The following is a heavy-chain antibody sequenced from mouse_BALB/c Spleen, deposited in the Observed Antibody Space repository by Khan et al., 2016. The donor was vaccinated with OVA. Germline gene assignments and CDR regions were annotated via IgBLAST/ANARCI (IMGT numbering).Heavy chain of an antibody. CDR3: ARPYYGSAWFAY. V-gene: IGHV2-9*02. CDR2: LWAGGST. D-gene: IGHD1-1*01. Sequence: QVQLKESGPGLVAPSQSLSITCTVSGFSLTSHGVHWVRQPPGKGLEWLGVLWAGGSTNYNSALMSRLSISKDNSKNQVFLKMNSLQTDDTAMYYCARPYYGSAWFAYWGQGTLVTVSA. J-gene: IGHJ3*01. CDR1: GFSLTSHG.